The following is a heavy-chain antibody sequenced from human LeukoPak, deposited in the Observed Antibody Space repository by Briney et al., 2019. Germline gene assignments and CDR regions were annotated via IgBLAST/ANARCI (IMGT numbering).Heavy chain of an antibody. J-gene: IGHJ6*03. Sequence: GASVKVSCKASGGTFSSYAISWVRQAPGQGLEWMGGIIPIFGTANYAQKFQGRVTITADKSTSTAYMELSSLRSEDTAVYYCARDTIAPSELRSYTDVWGKGTTVTVSS. V-gene: IGHV1-69*06. CDR3: ARDTIAPSELRSYTDV. D-gene: IGHD3-10*01. CDR1: GGTFSSYA. CDR2: IIPIFGTA.